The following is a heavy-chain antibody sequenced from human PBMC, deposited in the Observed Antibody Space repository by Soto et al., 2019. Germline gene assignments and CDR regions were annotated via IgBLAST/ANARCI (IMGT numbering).Heavy chain of an antibody. D-gene: IGHD6-19*01. V-gene: IGHV3-11*06. CDR1: GFTFSDYY. CDR2: ISSSSSYT. Sequence: GGSRRLSCAASGFTFSDYYMSWIRQAPGKGLEWVSYISSSSSYTSYADSVKGRFTISRDNAKNSLYLQMNSLRAEDTAVYYCARDLIAVAGTNYWGQGTLVTASS. CDR3: ARDLIAVAGTNY. J-gene: IGHJ4*02.